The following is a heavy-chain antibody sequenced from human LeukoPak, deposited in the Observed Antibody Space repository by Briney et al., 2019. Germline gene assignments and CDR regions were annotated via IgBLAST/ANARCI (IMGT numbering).Heavy chain of an antibody. CDR2: IYYSGST. Sequence: PSETLSLTCTVSGGSISSYYWSWIRQLPGKGLEWIGYIYYSGSTNYNPSLKSRVTISVDTSKNQFSLKLSSVTAADTAVYYCARVRAFSYYDSSGDLYYFDYWGQGTLVTVSS. CDR3: ARVRAFSYYDSSGDLYYFDY. CDR1: GGSISSYY. J-gene: IGHJ4*02. D-gene: IGHD3-22*01. V-gene: IGHV4-59*01.